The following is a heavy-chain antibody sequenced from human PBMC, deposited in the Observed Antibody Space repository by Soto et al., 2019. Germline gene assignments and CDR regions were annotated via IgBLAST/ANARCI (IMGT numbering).Heavy chain of an antibody. V-gene: IGHV4-59*08. D-gene: IGHD1-26*01. Sequence: QVQLQESGPGLVKPSETLSLTCTVSGGSISSYYWSWILQPPGKGLEWIGYIYYSGSTNYNPSLKSRVTISVDTSKNQFSLKLSSVTAADTAVYYCARRWGYAFDIWGQGTMVTVSS. CDR1: GGSISSYY. CDR3: ARRWGYAFDI. CDR2: IYYSGST. J-gene: IGHJ3*02.